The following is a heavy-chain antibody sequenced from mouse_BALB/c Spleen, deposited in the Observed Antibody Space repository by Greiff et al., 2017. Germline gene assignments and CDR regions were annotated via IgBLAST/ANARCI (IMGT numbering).Heavy chain of an antibody. D-gene: IGHD1-2*01. CDR3: ARDGRRYFDV. Sequence: VQLKQSGPELVKPGASVKISCKASGYTFTDYNMHWVKQSHGKSLEWIGYIYPYNGGTGYNQKFKSKATLTVDNSSSTAYMELRSLTSEDSAVYYCARDGRRYFDVWGAGTTVTVSS. CDR2: IYPYNGGT. J-gene: IGHJ1*01. V-gene: IGHV1S29*02. CDR1: GYTFTDYN.